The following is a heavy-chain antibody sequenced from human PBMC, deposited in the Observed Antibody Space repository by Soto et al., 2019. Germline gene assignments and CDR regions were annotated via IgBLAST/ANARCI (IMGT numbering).Heavy chain of an antibody. CDR3: ANARFDP. CDR2: INTGNGNT. D-gene: IGHD2-2*01. V-gene: IGHV1-3*04. J-gene: IGHJ5*02. CDR1: GYTFTSYL. Sequence: QVQLVQSGAEVKKPGTSVKVSCKASGYTFTSYLMHWVRQAPGQRPEWMGWINTGNGNTKYSQKFQGRVTIARDTCASTVYMELSSLRSEDTAVYYCANARFDPWGQGTLVTVSS.